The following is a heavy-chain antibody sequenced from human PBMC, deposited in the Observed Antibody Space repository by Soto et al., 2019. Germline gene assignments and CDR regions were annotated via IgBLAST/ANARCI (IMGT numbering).Heavy chain of an antibody. CDR3: AREDIVVVPAAMGVGYYYYGMDV. J-gene: IGHJ6*02. V-gene: IGHV1-46*01. Sequence: QVQLVQSGAEVKKPGASVKVSCKASGYTFTSYYMHWVRQAPGQGLEWMGIINPSGGSTSYAQKFRGRVTMTRDTSTSTVYMELSSLRSEDTAVYYCAREDIVVVPAAMGVGYYYYGMDVWGQGTTVTVSS. CDR1: GYTFTSYY. CDR2: INPSGGST. D-gene: IGHD2-2*01.